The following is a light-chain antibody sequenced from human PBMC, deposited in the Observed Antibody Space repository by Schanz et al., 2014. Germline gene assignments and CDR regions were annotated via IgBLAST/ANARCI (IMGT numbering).Light chain of an antibody. V-gene: IGLV2-14*01. CDR2: DVS. Sequence: QSALTQPASVSGSPGQSITISCTGTSSDVGGYNYVSWYQQHPGKAPKLMIYDVSNRPSGVPDRFSGSKSGNTASLTISGLQAEDEADYYCSSSAGNNKGVFGTGTKLTVL. CDR1: SSDVGGYNY. CDR3: SSSAGNNKGV. J-gene: IGLJ1*01.